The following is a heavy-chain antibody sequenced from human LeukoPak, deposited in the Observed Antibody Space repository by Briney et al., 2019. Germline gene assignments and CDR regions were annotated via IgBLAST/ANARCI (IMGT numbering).Heavy chain of an antibody. J-gene: IGHJ4*02. Sequence: WGALGLSCAASGFTFSSYSMNWVRQAPGKGLEWVSSISSSSSYIYYADSVKGRFTISRDNAKNSLYLQMNSLRAEDTAVYYCARDPVPYYFDYWAREPWSPSPQ. V-gene: IGHV3-21*01. CDR2: ISSSSSYI. CDR3: ARDPVPYYFDY. CDR1: GFTFSSYS.